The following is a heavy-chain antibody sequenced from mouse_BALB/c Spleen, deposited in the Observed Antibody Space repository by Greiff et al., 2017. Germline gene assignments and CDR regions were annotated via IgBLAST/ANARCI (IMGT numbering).Heavy chain of an antibody. V-gene: IGHV1-69*01. J-gene: IGHJ4*01. D-gene: IGHD1-1*01. CDR2: IDTSDSYT. Sequence: VQLQQSGAELVMPGASVKMSCKASGYTFTDYWMHWVKQRPGQGLEWIGAIDTSDSYTSYNQKFKGKATLTVDESSSTAYMQLSSLTSEDSAVYYCARYYGSSYYAMDYWGQGTSVTVSS. CDR1: GYTFTDYW. CDR3: ARYYGSSYYAMDY.